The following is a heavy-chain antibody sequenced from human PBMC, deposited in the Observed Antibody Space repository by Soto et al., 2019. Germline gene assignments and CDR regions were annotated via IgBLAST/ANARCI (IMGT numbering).Heavy chain of an antibody. D-gene: IGHD3-9*01. V-gene: IGHV1-69*06. J-gene: IGHJ6*04. CDR3: ARDILTANYYYGMDV. Sequence: PVKVSCKASGGTFSSYAISWVRQAPGQGLEWMGGIIPIFGTANYAQKFQGRVTITADKSTSTAYMELSSLRSEDTAAYYCARDILTANYYYGMDVWGKGTTVTVSS. CDR1: GGTFSSYA. CDR2: IIPIFGTA.